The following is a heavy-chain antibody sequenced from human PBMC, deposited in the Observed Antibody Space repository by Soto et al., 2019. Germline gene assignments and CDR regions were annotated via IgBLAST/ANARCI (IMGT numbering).Heavy chain of an antibody. V-gene: IGHV4-39*01. CDR1: GDSISSSRDY. D-gene: IGHD2-2*01. CDR3: ARRQCTSASCNWFDT. Sequence: SETLSLTCTVSGDSISSSRDYWGWILHPPGKGLEWIGTIYYTGSTYYNPSLNNRVTISVDTSKNQFSLKLSSVTAADTAVYFCARRQCTSASCNWFDTWGQGTLVTVSS. CDR2: IYYTGST. J-gene: IGHJ5*02.